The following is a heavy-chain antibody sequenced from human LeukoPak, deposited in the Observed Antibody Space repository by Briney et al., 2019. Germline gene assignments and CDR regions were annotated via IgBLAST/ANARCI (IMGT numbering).Heavy chain of an antibody. J-gene: IGHJ4*02. CDR3: AKRWDSTWSYFDL. CDR2: IQYGGDNK. D-gene: IGHD1-26*01. V-gene: IGHV3-30*02. CDR1: GFTFTRSA. Sequence: PGGSLRLSCVASGFTFTRSAMHWVRQAPGKGLEWVAFIQYGGDNKYYADSVKGRFTISRDDSQNTLYLQMNSLTVEDRAVYYGAKRWDSTWSYFDLWGQGTLVTVSS.